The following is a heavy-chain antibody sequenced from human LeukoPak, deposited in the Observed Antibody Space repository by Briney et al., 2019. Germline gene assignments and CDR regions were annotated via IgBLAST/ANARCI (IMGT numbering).Heavy chain of an antibody. CDR2: IYSGGST. D-gene: IGHD3-16*01. CDR3: VRELLGEKLSNC. J-gene: IGHJ4*02. V-gene: IGHV3-53*01. Sequence: GGSLRLSCAVSGFSVSNNYMSWVRQAPGMGLEWVSVIYSGGSTYYADSVKGRITISRDSSRNTVFLQMNSLRGEDTAVYYCVRELLGEKLSNCWGQGTLVTVSS. CDR1: GFSVSNNY.